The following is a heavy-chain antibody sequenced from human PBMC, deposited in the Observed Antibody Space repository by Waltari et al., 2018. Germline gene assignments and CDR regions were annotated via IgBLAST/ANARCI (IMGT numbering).Heavy chain of an antibody. CDR2: IILHSADI. CDR1: EFTFSTYA. V-gene: IGHV3-23*01. J-gene: IGHJ4*02. CDR3: TAGGGDYRPFDY. Sequence: EVQLLESGGGLVQPGGSLRLSCVASEFTFSTYAMNWVRQAPGKGLAWVAVIILHSADIYYADSVEGRFTISKDNSNNMLYLHMTSRGAEDTAKYHCTAGGGDYRPFDYWGQGTLVTVSS. D-gene: IGHD3-16*02.